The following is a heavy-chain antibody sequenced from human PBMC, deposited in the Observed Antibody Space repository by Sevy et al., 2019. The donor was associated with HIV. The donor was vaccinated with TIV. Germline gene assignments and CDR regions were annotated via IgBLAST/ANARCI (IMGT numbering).Heavy chain of an antibody. J-gene: IGHJ4*02. CDR1: GFTFSKYW. D-gene: IGHD1-7*01. Sequence: QPAGSLRLSCAASGFTFSKYWMGWVRQAPGKGLEWVANIKQDAGQKYYVDSVKGRFTISRDNAKNSLYLQMNSLRAEDTAVYFCARDDGNYYFHYWGQGTLVTVSS. V-gene: IGHV3-7*01. CDR2: IKQDAGQK. CDR3: ARDDGNYYFHY.